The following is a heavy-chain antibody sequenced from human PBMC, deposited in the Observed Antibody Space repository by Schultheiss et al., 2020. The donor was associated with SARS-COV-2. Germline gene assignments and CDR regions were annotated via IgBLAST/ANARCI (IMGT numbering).Heavy chain of an antibody. CDR1: GGSISSYY. CDR2: SYYSGST. Sequence: SQTLSLTCTVSGGSISSYYWSWIRQPPGKGLEWIGSSYYSGSTYYNPSLKSRVTISVDTSKNQFSLRLTSVTAADTAVYYCARQGSSGYYPLDSWGQGTLVTVSS. V-gene: IGHV4-59*05. D-gene: IGHD3-22*01. CDR3: ARQGSSGYYPLDS. J-gene: IGHJ5*01.